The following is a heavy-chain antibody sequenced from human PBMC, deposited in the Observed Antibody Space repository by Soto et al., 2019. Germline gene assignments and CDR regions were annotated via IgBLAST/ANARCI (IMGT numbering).Heavy chain of an antibody. J-gene: IGHJ4*02. CDR1: GFTFISFA. CDR3: AIVAKSGVVIEYFDS. CDR2: INGSGGGT. V-gene: IGHV3-23*01. D-gene: IGHD3-3*01. Sequence: GGSLRLSCAATGFTFISFALSWARHGPGKGLEGVSNINGSGGGTFYADSVRGRFTISRDSSKNTLSLQMNSLRVADTAVYYYAIVAKSGVVIEYFDSWGQGSLVTVSS.